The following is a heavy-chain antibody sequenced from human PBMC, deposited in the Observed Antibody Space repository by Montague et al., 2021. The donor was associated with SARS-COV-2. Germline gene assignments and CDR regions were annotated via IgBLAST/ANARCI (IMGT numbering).Heavy chain of an antibody. CDR1: GFTFSSYA. J-gene: IGHJ6*02. D-gene: IGHD1-26*01. CDR3: AKDSGSSMDYYYGMDV. V-gene: IGHV3-23*01. CDR2: ISGSGGST. Sequence: SLRLSCAASGFTFSSYAMSWVRQAPGKGLERVSAISGSGGSTYYADSVKGRFTISRDNSKNTLYLQMNSLRAEDTAVYYCAKDSGSSMDYYYGMDVWGQGTPVTVSS.